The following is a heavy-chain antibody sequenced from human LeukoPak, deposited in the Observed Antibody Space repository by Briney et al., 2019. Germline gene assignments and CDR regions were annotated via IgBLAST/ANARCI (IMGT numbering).Heavy chain of an antibody. J-gene: IGHJ4*02. D-gene: IGHD6-13*01. V-gene: IGHV3-30-3*01. CDR1: GFTFSSYA. CDR3: ARSGIAAAREFDY. CDR2: ISYDGSNK. Sequence: GRSLRLSCAASGFTFSSYAMHWVRQAPGKGLEWVAVISYDGSNKSYADSVKGRFTISRDNSKNTLYLQMNSLRAEDTAVYYCARSGIAAAREFDYWGQGTLVTVSS.